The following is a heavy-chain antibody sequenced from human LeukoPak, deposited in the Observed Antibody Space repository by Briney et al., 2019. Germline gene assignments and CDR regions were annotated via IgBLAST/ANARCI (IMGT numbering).Heavy chain of an antibody. Sequence: SETLSLTCTVSGGSISSYYWSWIRQPPGKGLEWIGYIYYSGSTNYNPSLKSRVTISVDTSKNQFSLKLSSVTAADTAVYYGARAPWYDSSGLDYWGQGTLVTVSS. CDR2: IYYSGST. CDR3: ARAPWYDSSGLDY. J-gene: IGHJ4*02. CDR1: GGSISSYY. V-gene: IGHV4-59*01. D-gene: IGHD3-22*01.